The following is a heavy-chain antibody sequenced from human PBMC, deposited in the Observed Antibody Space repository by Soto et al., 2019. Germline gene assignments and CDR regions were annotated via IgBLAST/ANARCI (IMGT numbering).Heavy chain of an antibody. CDR3: ASGFCRGGTCNRHLES. CDR2: IYSGGNT. V-gene: IGHV3-66*01. Sequence: EVELVESGGSWVYPAGSLRLSCAVTDFIVGRNFMNWVRQAPGKGLESVAVIYSGGNTHHADSVKGRFTISRDTSKNTLYLQMNSLRVEDTALYYCASGFCRGGTCNRHLESWGQGTLVTVSS. D-gene: IGHD1-1*01. J-gene: IGHJ5*02. CDR1: DFIVGRNF.